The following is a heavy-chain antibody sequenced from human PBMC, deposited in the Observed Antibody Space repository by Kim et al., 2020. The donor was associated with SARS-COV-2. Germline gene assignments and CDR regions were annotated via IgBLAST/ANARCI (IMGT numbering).Heavy chain of an antibody. Sequence: YPHPSLKGRVTISVDTSKKQFSLRLSSVTAADAAVYYCARHLRNWYFDLWGRGTLVTVSS. CDR3: ARHLRNWYFDL. V-gene: IGHV4-39*01. J-gene: IGHJ2*01.